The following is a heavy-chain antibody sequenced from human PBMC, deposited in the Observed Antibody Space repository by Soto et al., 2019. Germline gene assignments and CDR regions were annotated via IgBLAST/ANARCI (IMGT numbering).Heavy chain of an antibody. J-gene: IGHJ4*02. D-gene: IGHD3-10*01. CDR3: AKQVVQGYYGSGSYSQFDF. CDR2: ISGSAGST. Sequence: GSLRLSCAASGFTFYSYAMSWVRQAPGKGLEWVSAISGSAGSTYYADSVKGRFTISRDNFRNTLYLEMNSLRAEDTAVYYCAKQVVQGYYGSGSYSQFDFWGQGTLVTVSS. CDR1: GFTFYSYA. V-gene: IGHV3-23*01.